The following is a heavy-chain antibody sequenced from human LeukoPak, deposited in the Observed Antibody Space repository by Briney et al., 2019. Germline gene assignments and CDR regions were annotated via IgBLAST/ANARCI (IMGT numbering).Heavy chain of an antibody. CDR3: AKGENYDILTLDAFDI. V-gene: IGHV3-23*01. J-gene: IGHJ3*02. D-gene: IGHD3-9*01. Sequence: GGSLRLSCAASGFTFSNYAVTWVRQAPGKGLEWVSVTSGSGGTTYYADSVKGRFTVSRDNSKNTLYLQMNSLTTEDTAVYYCAKGENYDILTLDAFDIWGQGTMVTVSS. CDR2: TSGSGGTT. CDR1: GFTFSNYA.